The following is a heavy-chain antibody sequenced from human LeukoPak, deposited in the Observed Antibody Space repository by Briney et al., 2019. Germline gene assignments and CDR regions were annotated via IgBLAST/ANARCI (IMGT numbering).Heavy chain of an antibody. V-gene: IGHV1-46*01. CDR1: GYTFTSYY. CDR3: ARDRRRRCSSTSCYSPYFYYYMDV. Sequence: ASVKVSCTASGYTFTSYYMHWERQAPGQGLELMGIINPSGGSTSYAQKFQGRVTMTRDMSTSTVYMELSSLRSEDTAVYYCARDRRRRCSSTSCYSPYFYYYMDVWGKGTTVTVSS. D-gene: IGHD2-2*02. J-gene: IGHJ6*03. CDR2: INPSGGST.